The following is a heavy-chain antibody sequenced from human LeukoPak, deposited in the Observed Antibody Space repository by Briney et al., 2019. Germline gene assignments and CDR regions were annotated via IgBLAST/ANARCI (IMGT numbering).Heavy chain of an antibody. J-gene: IGHJ4*02. V-gene: IGHV1-2*02. CDR2: INPNSGGT. D-gene: IGHD3-9*01. Sequence: ASVKVSCTASGYTFTGYYMHWVRQAPGQGLEWMGWINPNSGGTNYAQKFQGRVTMTRDTSISTAYMELSRLRSDDTAVYYCARDLEFYHVLSGYYVPSFDSWGQGALVTVSS. CDR1: GYTFTGYY. CDR3: ARDLEFYHVLSGYYVPSFDS.